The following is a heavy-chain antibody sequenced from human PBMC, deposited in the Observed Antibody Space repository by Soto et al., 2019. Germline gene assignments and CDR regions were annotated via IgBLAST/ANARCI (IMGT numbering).Heavy chain of an antibody. Sequence: EVQLVESGGGLVQRGGSLRLSCAGSGFTFSRFWMSWVRQAPGKGLEWVANIKQNGSEKYYVDSVKGRFTISRDNAKNSLYLQMNSLRAEDTAVYYCARALCSETDELWGQGTLVTVSS. J-gene: IGHJ4*02. CDR2: IKQNGSEK. D-gene: IGHD6-19*01. CDR1: GFTFSRFW. CDR3: ARALCSETDEL. V-gene: IGHV3-7*01.